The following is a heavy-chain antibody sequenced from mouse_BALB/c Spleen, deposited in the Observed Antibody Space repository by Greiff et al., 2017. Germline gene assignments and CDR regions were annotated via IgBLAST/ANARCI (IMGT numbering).Heavy chain of an antibody. CDR3: ARKNYRYDWFAY. V-gene: IGHV2-2*02. D-gene: IGHD2-14*01. CDR1: GFSLTSYG. Sequence: QVQLQQSGPGLVQPSQSLSITCTVSGFSLTSYGVHWVRQSPGKGLEWLGVIWSGGSTDYNAAFISRLSISKDNSKSQVFFKMNSLQANDTAIYYCARKNYRYDWFAYWGQGTLVTVSA. CDR2: IWSGGST. J-gene: IGHJ3*01.